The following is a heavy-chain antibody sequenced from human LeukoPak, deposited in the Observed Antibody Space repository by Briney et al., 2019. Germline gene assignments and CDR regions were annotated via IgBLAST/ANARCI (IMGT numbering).Heavy chain of an antibody. V-gene: IGHV4-39*07. D-gene: IGHD3-3*01. CDR2: IYYSGST. J-gene: IGHJ4*02. CDR3: ARTYYDFWGGYLEHSPYYFDY. Sequence: PSETLSLTCTVSGGSISSSSYYWGWIRQPPGKGLEWIGSIYYSGSTYYNPSLKSRVTISVDTSKNQFSLKLSSVTAADTAVYHCARTYYDFWGGYLEHSPYYFDYWGQGTLVTVSS. CDR1: GGSISSSSYY.